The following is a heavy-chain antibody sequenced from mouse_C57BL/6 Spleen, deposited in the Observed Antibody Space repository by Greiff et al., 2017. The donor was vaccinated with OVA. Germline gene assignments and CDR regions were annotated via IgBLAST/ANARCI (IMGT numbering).Heavy chain of an antibody. CDR3: ARLDWDGFAY. D-gene: IGHD4-1*01. CDR1: GFTFSSYG. Sequence: EVQLVESGGDLVKPGGSLKLSCAASGFTFSSYGMSWVRQTPDKRLEWVATISSGGSYTYYPDSVKGRFTISRDNAKNTLYLQMSSLKSEDTAMYYCARLDWDGFAYWGQGTLVTVSA. CDR2: ISSGGSYT. J-gene: IGHJ3*01. V-gene: IGHV5-6*01.